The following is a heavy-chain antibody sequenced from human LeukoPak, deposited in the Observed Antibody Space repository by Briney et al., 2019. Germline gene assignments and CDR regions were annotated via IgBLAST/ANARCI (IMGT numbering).Heavy chain of an antibody. V-gene: IGHV3-11*01. Sequence: GGSLRLSCAAFGFTFSDYYMSWIRQAPGKGLEWVSYISSSGSTIYYADSVKGRFTISRDNAKNSLYLQMNSLRAEDTAVYYCARVGYDSSGYYWWFDPWGQGTLVTVSS. CDR3: ARVGYDSSGYYWWFDP. CDR2: ISSSGSTI. CDR1: GFTFSDYY. J-gene: IGHJ5*02. D-gene: IGHD3-22*01.